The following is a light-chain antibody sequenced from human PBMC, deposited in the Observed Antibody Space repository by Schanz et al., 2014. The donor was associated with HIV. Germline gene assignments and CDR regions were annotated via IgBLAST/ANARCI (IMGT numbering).Light chain of an antibody. CDR2: ADT. Sequence: QSVLTQPPSVSAAPGQRVTISCSGHSYSIGNNFVSWFQQLPGTAPKLLIFADTKRPSGVPDRFSGSKSVNSASLAITGLQAEDEADYYCQSFDRSLGRVVFGGGTKLTVL. J-gene: IGLJ2*01. CDR3: QSFDRSLGRVV. CDR1: SYSIGNNF. V-gene: IGLV1-40*01.